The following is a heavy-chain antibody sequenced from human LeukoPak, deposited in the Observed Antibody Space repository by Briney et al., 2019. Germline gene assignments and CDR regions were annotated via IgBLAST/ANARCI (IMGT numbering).Heavy chain of an antibody. Sequence: GGSLRLSCTASGFTFSDYYMTWIRQAPGKGLEWISYISTSGTTTHYADSVKGRFTIPRDNAKNSVFLQMNSLRAEDTAVYYCARVGYDSLTDPWGQGNLVTVSS. CDR2: ISTSGTTT. D-gene: IGHD3-22*01. V-gene: IGHV3-11*04. CDR1: GFTFSDYY. J-gene: IGHJ5*02. CDR3: ARVGYDSLTDP.